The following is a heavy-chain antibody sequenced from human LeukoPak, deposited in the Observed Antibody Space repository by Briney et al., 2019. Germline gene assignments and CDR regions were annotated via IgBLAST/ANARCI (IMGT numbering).Heavy chain of an antibody. CDR2: IYAGDAT. D-gene: IGHD3-22*01. Sequence: GGSLRLSCAASGFTFSSYSMNWVRQAPGKGLEWVSVIYAGDATYYADSVKGRFTISRDNSKNTLYLQMNSLRAEDTAVYYCARDPHYYDSTNYAFDIWGQGTMVTVSS. V-gene: IGHV3-66*01. J-gene: IGHJ3*02. CDR1: GFTFSSYS. CDR3: ARDPHYYDSTNYAFDI.